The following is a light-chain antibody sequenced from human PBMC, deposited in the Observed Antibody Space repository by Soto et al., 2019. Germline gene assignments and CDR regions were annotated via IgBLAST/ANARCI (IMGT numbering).Light chain of an antibody. Sequence: QSVLTQPPSVSGAPGQRVTISCTGSSSNIGAGYDVHWYQQLPGTAPKLLIYGNINRPSGVPDRFSGSKSGTSASLAITGLHAEDEADYYFQSYDSSLSAHVGFGGGTKLPVL. V-gene: IGLV1-40*01. CDR3: QSYDSSLSAHVG. J-gene: IGLJ2*01. CDR1: SSNIGAGYD. CDR2: GNI.